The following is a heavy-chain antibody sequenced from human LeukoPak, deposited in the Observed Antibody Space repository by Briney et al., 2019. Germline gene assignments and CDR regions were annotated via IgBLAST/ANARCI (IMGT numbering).Heavy chain of an antibody. D-gene: IGHD5-12*01. Sequence: GGSLTLSCAASGFTFGDFWMSWVRQTPGKGLEWVANIEQEGRESEKSYADSVKGRFTISRDNTRNSVYLQMNSLRAEDTAVYYCAREVSSSGYETVQNYYMDVWGKGTTVTISS. CDR2: IEQEGRESEK. CDR3: AREVSSSGYETVQNYYMDV. CDR1: GFTFGDFW. J-gene: IGHJ6*03. V-gene: IGHV3-7*01.